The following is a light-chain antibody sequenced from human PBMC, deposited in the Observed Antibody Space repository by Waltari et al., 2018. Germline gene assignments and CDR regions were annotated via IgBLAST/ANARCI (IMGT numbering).Light chain of an antibody. CDR3: QQYSSYPYT. J-gene: IGKJ2*01. V-gene: IGKV4-1*01. Sequence: DIVMTQAPDSLAVSLGERATIRCKSSQSVLYSVNNKNHLAWYQQKPGQPPKLLIYWASTRESGVPDRFSGSGSGTDFTLTISSLQAEDVAVYYCQQYSSYPYTFGRGTRLEIK. CDR1: QSVLYSVNNKNH. CDR2: WAS.